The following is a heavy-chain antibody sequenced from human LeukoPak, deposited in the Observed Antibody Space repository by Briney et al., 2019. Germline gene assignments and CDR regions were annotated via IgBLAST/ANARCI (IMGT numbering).Heavy chain of an antibody. D-gene: IGHD6-13*01. J-gene: IGHJ4*02. CDR1: GFTFSGSA. CDR2: IRSKANGYAT. Sequence: GESLRLSCAASGFTFSGSAMHWVRQASGKGLEWVGRIRSKANGYATAYAESVKGRFTISRDDSENTAYLQMNSLKIEDTAVYYCTSGLIAAGGENFDYWGQGTLVTVSS. CDR3: TSGLIAAGGENFDY. V-gene: IGHV3-73*01.